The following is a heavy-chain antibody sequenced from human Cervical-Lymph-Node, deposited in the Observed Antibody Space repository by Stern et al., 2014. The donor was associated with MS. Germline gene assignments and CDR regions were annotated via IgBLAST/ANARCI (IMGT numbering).Heavy chain of an antibody. CDR3: ARVAVGYSYGSFDY. J-gene: IGHJ4*02. CDR1: GYTFTDYY. CDR2: INPKSGGT. Sequence: QLVQSGAEVKRPGASVKVSCKASGYTFTDYYIHWVRQAPGQGLEWMGWINPKSGGTNYAQKFQGRVTMTRDTSISTAYMELSRLRSDDTAVYYCARVAVGYSYGSFDYWGQGTLVTVSS. V-gene: IGHV1-2*02. D-gene: IGHD5-18*01.